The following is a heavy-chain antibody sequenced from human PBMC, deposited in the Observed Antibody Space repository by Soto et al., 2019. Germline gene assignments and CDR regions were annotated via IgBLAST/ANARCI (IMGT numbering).Heavy chain of an antibody. Sequence: GSLRLSCAASGFTFSSYAMSWVRQAPGKGLEWVSAISGSGGSTYYADSVKGRFTISRDNSKNTLYLQMNSLRAEDTAVYYCAKDPYYYDSSGYYPWFDPWGQGTLVTVS. V-gene: IGHV3-23*01. CDR1: GFTFSSYA. CDR3: AKDPYYYDSSGYYPWFDP. CDR2: ISGSGGST. J-gene: IGHJ5*02. D-gene: IGHD3-22*01.